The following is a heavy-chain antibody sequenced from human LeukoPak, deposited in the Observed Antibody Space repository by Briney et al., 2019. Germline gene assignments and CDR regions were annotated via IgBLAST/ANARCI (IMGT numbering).Heavy chain of an antibody. Sequence: PGGSLRLSRVASGFTFGTYWMHWIRQAPGKGLVWVSRINTDGSSRMYADSVKGRVTISRDNAKNTLYLQMDSLSAEDTAVYYCAREHHDILSRVGFDYWGQGTPVSVSS. D-gene: IGHD3-9*01. CDR3: AREHHDILSRVGFDY. CDR2: INTDGSSR. CDR1: GFTFGTYW. V-gene: IGHV3-74*03. J-gene: IGHJ4*02.